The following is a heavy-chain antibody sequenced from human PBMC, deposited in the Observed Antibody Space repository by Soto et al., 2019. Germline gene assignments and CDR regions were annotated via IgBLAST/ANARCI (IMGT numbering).Heavy chain of an antibody. CDR3: ARGQYCSGGGYFDY. D-gene: IGHD2-15*01. J-gene: IGHJ4*02. CDR2: ISSSGSTI. V-gene: IGHV3-48*03. CDR1: GFTFSSYE. Sequence: EVQLVESGGGLVQPGGSLRLSCAASGFTFSSYEMNWVRQAPGKGLEWVSYISSSGSTIYYADSVKGRFTISRDNAKNSLYLQRNGLGAEDTVVYYWARGQYCSGGGYFDYWGQETLVTVSS.